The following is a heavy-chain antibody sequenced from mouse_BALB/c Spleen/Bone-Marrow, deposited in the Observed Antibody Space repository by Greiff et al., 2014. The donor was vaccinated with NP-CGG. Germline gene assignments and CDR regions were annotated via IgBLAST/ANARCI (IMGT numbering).Heavy chain of an antibody. CDR1: GYTFSSYW. D-gene: IGHD1-2*01. V-gene: IGHV1-9*01. CDR3: ARGGYYGPRFAF. CDR2: ILPGSASN. Sequence: VQLVESGAELMKPGASVKISCKATGYTFSSYWLGWVKQRPGHGLEWIGEILPGSASNNYNEKFKGKATFAADTSSNTAYMQLSSLTSEDSAVYYCARGGYYGPRFAFWGQGTLVTVSA. J-gene: IGHJ3*01.